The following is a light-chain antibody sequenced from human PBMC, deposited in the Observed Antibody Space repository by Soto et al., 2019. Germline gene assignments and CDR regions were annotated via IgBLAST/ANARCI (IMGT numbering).Light chain of an antibody. CDR3: QQYNSYPMYT. CDR1: QSISSW. CDR2: DAS. V-gene: IGKV1-5*01. J-gene: IGKJ2*01. Sequence: DIQMTQSPSTLSACVGDRVTITCRASQSISSWLAWYQQKPGKAPKLLIYDASSLESGVPSRFSGSGSGTEFTLTISSLQPDDFATYYCQQYNSYPMYTFGQGTKLEIK.